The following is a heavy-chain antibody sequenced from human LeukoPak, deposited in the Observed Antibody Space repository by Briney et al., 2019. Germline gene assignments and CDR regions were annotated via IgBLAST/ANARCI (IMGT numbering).Heavy chain of an antibody. CDR3: AKDRPPVPLDH. CDR2: ISHDAKND. Sequence: GRSQRLSCAASGFTFSIYGMHWVRQAPGKGLEWVAVISHDAKNDYFADSVKGRFTISRDNSKNTLYLQMNSLVPGDTAVYYCAKDRPPVPLDHWGQGILVTVSS. V-gene: IGHV3-30*18. J-gene: IGHJ4*02. D-gene: IGHD6-6*01. CDR1: GFTFSIYG.